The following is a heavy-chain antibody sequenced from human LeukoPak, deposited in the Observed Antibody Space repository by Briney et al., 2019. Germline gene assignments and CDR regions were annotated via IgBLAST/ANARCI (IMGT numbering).Heavy chain of an antibody. CDR2: IYYSGST. CDR1: GGSISSYY. Sequence: SETLSLTCTVSGGSISSYYWSWIRQPPGKGLEWIGYIYYSGSTNYNPSLKSRVTISVDTSKNQFSLKLSSVTAADTAVYYCARAPGYSYGRYYYYYGMDVWGQGTTVTVSS. J-gene: IGHJ6*02. CDR3: ARAPGYSYGRYYYYYGMDV. D-gene: IGHD5-18*01. V-gene: IGHV4-59*01.